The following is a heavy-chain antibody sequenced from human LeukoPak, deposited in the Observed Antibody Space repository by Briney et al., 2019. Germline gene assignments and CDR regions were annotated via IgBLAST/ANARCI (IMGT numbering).Heavy chain of an antibody. CDR1: RSTFTDYY. CDR2: VNPNSGGT. J-gene: IGHJ6*03. CDR3: ARGLPTASYYYMDV. Sequence: ASVKVSCRTSRSTFTDYYMHWVRQAPGQGLAWMGRVNPNSGGTNYAQNFQGRVTMTRDTSITTAYMELSRLRSDDTAVYYCARGLPTASYYYMDVWGKGTTVTVSS. D-gene: IGHD2-2*01. V-gene: IGHV1-2*06.